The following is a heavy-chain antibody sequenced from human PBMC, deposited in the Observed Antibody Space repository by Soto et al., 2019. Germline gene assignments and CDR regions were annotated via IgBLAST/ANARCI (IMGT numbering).Heavy chain of an antibody. Sequence: GGSLRLSCAASGFTFSSYAMSWVRQAPGKGLEWFSAISGSGGSTYYADSVKGRFTISRDNSKNTLYLQMNSLRAEDTAVYYGAKSPGVILSYFDYWGQGNLVTVSS. CDR1: GFTFSSYA. J-gene: IGHJ4*02. V-gene: IGHV3-23*01. CDR3: AKSPGVILSYFDY. D-gene: IGHD3-10*01. CDR2: ISGSGGST.